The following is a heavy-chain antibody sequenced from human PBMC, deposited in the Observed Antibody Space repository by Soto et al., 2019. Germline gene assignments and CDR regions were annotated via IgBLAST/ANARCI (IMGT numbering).Heavy chain of an antibody. CDR1: GGSISSYY. J-gene: IGHJ4*02. CDR2: IFYRGST. V-gene: IGHV4-59*12. D-gene: IGHD2-15*01. Sequence: SETLSLTCTVSGGSISSYYWSWIRQPPGKGLEWIGYIFYRGSTNYNPSLKSRVTISVDTSKNQFSLKLSSVTAADTAVYYCAKDKGYCSGGSCYFDYWGQGTLVTVSS. CDR3: AKDKGYCSGGSCYFDY.